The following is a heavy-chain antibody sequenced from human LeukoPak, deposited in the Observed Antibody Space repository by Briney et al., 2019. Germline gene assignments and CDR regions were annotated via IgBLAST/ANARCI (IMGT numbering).Heavy chain of an antibody. V-gene: IGHV4-34*01. D-gene: IGHD3-10*01. CDR2: INHSGST. CDR3: ARGPRLWFGELSKYYFDY. Sequence: SETLSLTCAVHGGSFSGYYWSWIRQPPGKGLEWIGEINHSGSTNYNPSLKSRVTISVDTSKNQFSLKLSSVTAADTAVYYCARGPRLWFGELSKYYFDYWGQGTLVTVSS. CDR1: GGSFSGYY. J-gene: IGHJ4*02.